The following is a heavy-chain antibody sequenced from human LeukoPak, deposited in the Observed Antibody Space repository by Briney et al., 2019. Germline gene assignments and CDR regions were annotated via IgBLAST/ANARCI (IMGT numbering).Heavy chain of an antibody. D-gene: IGHD3-10*01. Sequence: GGSLRLSCAASGFTFSSYSMNWVRQAPGKGLEWVAKIKEDGTEKYYVGSVEGRFTISRDNARNTLFLQMNSLRVEDTAVYFCARESGDYGSADMPGYYYYMDVWAKGTTVIVSS. CDR1: GFTFSSYS. CDR3: ARESGDYGSADMPGYYYYMDV. CDR2: IKEDGTEK. J-gene: IGHJ6*03. V-gene: IGHV3-7*01.